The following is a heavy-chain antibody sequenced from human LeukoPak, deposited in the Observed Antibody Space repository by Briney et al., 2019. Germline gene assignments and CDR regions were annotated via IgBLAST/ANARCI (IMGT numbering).Heavy chain of an antibody. CDR2: ISYDGSNK. CDR1: GFSFSNYW. CDR3: AKLWDVVVSATLTFDF. V-gene: IGHV3-30*18. Sequence: PGGSLRLSCAVSGFSFSNYWMHWVRQAPGNRLVWVAVISYDGSNKFYADSVKGRFTISRDNSKNTLYLQMNSLRPEDTAVYYCAKLWDVVVSATLTFDFWGQGTLVTVSS. D-gene: IGHD2-15*01. J-gene: IGHJ4*02.